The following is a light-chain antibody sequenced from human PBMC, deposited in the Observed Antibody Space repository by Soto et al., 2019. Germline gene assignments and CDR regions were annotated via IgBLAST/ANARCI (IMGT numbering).Light chain of an antibody. CDR2: DVN. J-gene: IGLJ2*01. Sequence: QSALTQPASMSGSPGQSITISCTGTSSDVGLYNYVSWYQQHPDKAPKLMIHDVNNRPSGVSNRFSGSKSGNTASLTISGLQAEDEADYYCSSYTSNSAVIFGGGTKLTVL. V-gene: IGLV2-14*03. CDR3: SSYTSNSAVI. CDR1: SSDVGLYNY.